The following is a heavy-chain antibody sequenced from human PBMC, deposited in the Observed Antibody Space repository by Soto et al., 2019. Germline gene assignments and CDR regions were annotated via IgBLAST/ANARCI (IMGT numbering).Heavy chain of an antibody. V-gene: IGHV4-34*01. D-gene: IGHD3-10*01. J-gene: IGHJ6*03. Sequence: QVQLQQWGAGLLKPSETLSLTCAVYSGSFSGYHWNWIRQPPGKGLEWIGEINHSGGTNYNASLKSRVTISVDTTAIKFALKLSSVTAADTAVYYWARGNSRSGVLRGYYYTHVWGKPTTVTVAS. CDR3: ARGNSRSGVLRGYYYTHV. CDR1: SGSFSGYH. CDR2: INHSGGT.